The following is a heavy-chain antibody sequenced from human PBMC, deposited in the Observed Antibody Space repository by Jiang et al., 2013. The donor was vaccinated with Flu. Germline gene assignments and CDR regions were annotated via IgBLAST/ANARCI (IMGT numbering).Heavy chain of an antibody. CDR2: ISYDAKNI. CDR1: GFSFGGYA. V-gene: IGHV3-33*05. CDR3: ARDYWGWDY. D-gene: IGHD7-27*01. J-gene: IGHJ4*02. Sequence: VQLVESGGDVVQPGKSLRLSCAASGFSFGGYAMHWARQAPGKGLEWVAHISYDAKNIHYTDSVKGRFTISRDNSKNTLYLQMNTLTAEDSAVYYCARDYWGWDYWGQGTLVTVSS.